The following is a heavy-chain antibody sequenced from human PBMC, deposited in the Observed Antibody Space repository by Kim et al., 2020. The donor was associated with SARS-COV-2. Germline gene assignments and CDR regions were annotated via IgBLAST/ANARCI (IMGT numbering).Heavy chain of an antibody. V-gene: IGHV4-59*08. D-gene: IGHD5-12*01. J-gene: IGHJ4*02. CDR1: GGSISSYY. Sequence: SETLSLTCTVSGGSISSYYWSWIRQPPGKGLEWIGYIYYSGSTNYNPSLKSRVTISVDTSKNQFSLKLSSVTAADTAVYYCARHGRDGYNLAYWGQGTLVTVSS. CDR3: ARHGRDGYNLAY. CDR2: IYYSGST.